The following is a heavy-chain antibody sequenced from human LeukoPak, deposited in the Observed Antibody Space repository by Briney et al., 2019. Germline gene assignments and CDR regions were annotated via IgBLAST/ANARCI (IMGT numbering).Heavy chain of an antibody. CDR1: GFTFSSYE. J-gene: IGHJ4*02. D-gene: IGHD6-19*01. V-gene: IGHV3-48*03. Sequence: PGRSLRLSCAASGFTFSSYEMNWVRQAPGKGLEWVSYISSSGGTIYYADSVKGRFTISRDNAKNSLYLQMNSLRAEDTAVYYCASSSGPFDHWGQGTLVPVSS. CDR2: ISSSGGTI. CDR3: ASSSGPFDH.